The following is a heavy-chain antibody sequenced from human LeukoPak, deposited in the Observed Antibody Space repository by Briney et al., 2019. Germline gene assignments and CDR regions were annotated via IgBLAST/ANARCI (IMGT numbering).Heavy chain of an antibody. CDR2: INHSGSA. V-gene: IGHV4-34*01. J-gene: IGHJ4*02. CDR1: GGSFSGYY. CDR3: ARERGIAALNYFDY. D-gene: IGHD6-6*01. Sequence: SETLSLTCAVYGGSFSGYYWSWIRQPPGKGLEWIGEINHSGSANYNPSLKSRVTISVDTSKNRFSLKLSSVTAADTAVYYCARERGIAALNYFDYWGQGTLVTVSS.